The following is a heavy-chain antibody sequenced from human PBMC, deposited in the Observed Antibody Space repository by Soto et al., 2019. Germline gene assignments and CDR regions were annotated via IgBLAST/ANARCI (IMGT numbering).Heavy chain of an antibody. CDR3: ARVGIWNYGDYLDY. CDR2: IYYSGST. V-gene: IGHV4-59*01. D-gene: IGHD1-7*01. CDR1: GCSISSYY. J-gene: IGHJ4*02. Sequence: SETLSLTCTVSGCSISSYYWSWIRQPPGKGLEWIGYIYYSGSTNYNPSLKSRVTISVDTSKNQFSLKLSSVTAADTAVYYCARVGIWNYGDYLDYWGQGTLVTVSS.